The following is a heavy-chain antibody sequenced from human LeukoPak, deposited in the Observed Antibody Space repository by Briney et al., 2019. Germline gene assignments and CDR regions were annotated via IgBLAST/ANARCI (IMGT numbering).Heavy chain of an antibody. V-gene: IGHV4-4*02. Sequence: SGTLSLTCAVSGGSISSRNWWSWVRQPPGKGLEWIGEIYQSGSTNYNPSLKSRVTISVDKSKNQFPLNLTSVTAADTAVYYCARNGAGWYFDFWGQGTLVTVSS. CDR1: GGSISSRNW. CDR2: IYQSGST. CDR3: ARNGAGWYFDF. J-gene: IGHJ4*02. D-gene: IGHD1-1*01.